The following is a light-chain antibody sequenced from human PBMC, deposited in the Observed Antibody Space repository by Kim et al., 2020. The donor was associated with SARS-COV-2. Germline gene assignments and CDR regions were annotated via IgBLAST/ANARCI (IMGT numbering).Light chain of an antibody. CDR3: SSYTTGNTTYV. CDR1: STDVGGYNY. J-gene: IGLJ1*01. V-gene: IGLV2-14*03. CDR2: DVF. Sequence: QSALPQPASVSGSPGQSISISCTGTSTDVGGYNYVSWYQQHPGKAPKLMIYDVFKRPSGVSDRFSGSKSGNTASLTISGLQAADEADYYCSSYTTGNTTYVFGTGTKVTVL.